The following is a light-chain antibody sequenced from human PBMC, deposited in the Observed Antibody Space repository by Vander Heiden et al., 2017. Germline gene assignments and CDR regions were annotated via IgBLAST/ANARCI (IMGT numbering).Light chain of an antibody. CDR1: SSNIGSNY. CDR2: RNN. Sequence: QSVLTQPPSASGTPGQMVTISCSGSSSNIGSNYVYWYQQLPGTAPKLLIYRNNQRPSGVPDRFSGSKSGTSASLAISGLRSEDEADYYCAAWDDSLSGLHVVFGGGTKLTVL. V-gene: IGLV1-47*01. J-gene: IGLJ2*01. CDR3: AAWDDSLSGLHVV.